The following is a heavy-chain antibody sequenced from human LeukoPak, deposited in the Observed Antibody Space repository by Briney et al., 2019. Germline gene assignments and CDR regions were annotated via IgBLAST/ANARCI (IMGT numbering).Heavy chain of an antibody. Sequence: SETLSLTCAVHGGSFSGYYWSWIRQPPGKGLEWIGGINHRGSTNYNPSLKSRVNISIDTSKNQLSLKLSSVTAADTAVYYCARKARSYSSNWQTRGGNWFDPWGQGTLVTVSS. D-gene: IGHD6-13*01. J-gene: IGHJ5*02. CDR3: ARKARSYSSNWQTRGGNWFDP. CDR2: INHRGST. V-gene: IGHV4-34*01. CDR1: GGSFSGYY.